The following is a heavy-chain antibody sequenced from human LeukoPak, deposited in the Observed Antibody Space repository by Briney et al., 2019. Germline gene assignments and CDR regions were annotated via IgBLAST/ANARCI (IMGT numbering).Heavy chain of an antibody. Sequence: GGALRLSCAASGFTFSSYAMNWVRQAPGKGLEWVAMISESGGGTYYAASVKGRFTISRDKSKNTLYLQMNSLRAEDKAVYYCAKDLDSSGYYLGENFDYWGQGTLVTVSS. D-gene: IGHD3-22*01. V-gene: IGHV3-23*01. CDR3: AKDLDSSGYYLGENFDY. J-gene: IGHJ4*02. CDR2: ISESGGGT. CDR1: GFTFSSYA.